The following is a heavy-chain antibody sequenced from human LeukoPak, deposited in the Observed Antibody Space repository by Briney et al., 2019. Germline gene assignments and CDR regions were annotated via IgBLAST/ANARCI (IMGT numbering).Heavy chain of an antibody. J-gene: IGHJ4*02. CDR3: ARSGGSYLFYFDY. V-gene: IGHV4-59*08. CDR2: IHYTGTT. CDR1: GDSINYYY. Sequence: PSETLSLTCTVSGDSINYYYWSWIRQSPGKGLEWIGYIHYTGTTNYNPSLKSRVTISVDTSKSQVSLRLSSVTAADTALYYCARSGGSYLFYFDYWGQGTLSPSPQ. D-gene: IGHD2-21*01.